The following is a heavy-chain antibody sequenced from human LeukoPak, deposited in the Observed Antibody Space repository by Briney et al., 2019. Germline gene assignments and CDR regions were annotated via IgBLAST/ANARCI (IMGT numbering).Heavy chain of an antibody. J-gene: IGHJ5*02. Sequence: SVKVSCKASGGTFSSYAISWVRQAPGQGLEWMGRIIPILGIANYAQKFQGRVTITADKSTSTAYMELSSLRSEDTAVYYCARETNIVVVVAASTFDPWGQGTLVTVSS. CDR2: IIPILGIA. CDR1: GGTFSSYA. V-gene: IGHV1-69*04. D-gene: IGHD2-15*01. CDR3: ARETNIVVVVAASTFDP.